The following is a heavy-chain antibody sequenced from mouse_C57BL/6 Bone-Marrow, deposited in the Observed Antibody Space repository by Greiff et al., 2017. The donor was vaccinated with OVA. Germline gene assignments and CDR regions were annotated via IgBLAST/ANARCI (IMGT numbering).Heavy chain of an antibody. CDR2: ILPGSGST. Sequence: VQLQQSGAELMKPGASVKLSCKATGYTFTGYWIEWVKQRPGHGLEWIGEILPGSGSTNYNEKFKGKATFTADTSSNTAYRQLSSLTTEDSAIYYCARGGYYYGSSYYFDYWGQGTTLTVSS. CDR1: GYTFTGYW. V-gene: IGHV1-9*01. J-gene: IGHJ2*01. CDR3: ARGGYYYGSSYYFDY. D-gene: IGHD1-1*01.